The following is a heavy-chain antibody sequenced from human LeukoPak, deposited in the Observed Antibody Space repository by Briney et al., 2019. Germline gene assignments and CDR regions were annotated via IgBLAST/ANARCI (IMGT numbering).Heavy chain of an antibody. D-gene: IGHD1-26*01. CDR3: ARDPSGLGSYYDL. Sequence: SETLSLTCTVSGGSISSYYWSWIRQPPGKGLEWIRYIHYSGTTNYNPSLKSRVAISVDTSNNQFSLKLNSVTAADTAVYYCARDPSGLGSYYDLWGQGALVTVSS. J-gene: IGHJ4*02. V-gene: IGHV4-59*01. CDR1: GGSISSYY. CDR2: IHYSGTT.